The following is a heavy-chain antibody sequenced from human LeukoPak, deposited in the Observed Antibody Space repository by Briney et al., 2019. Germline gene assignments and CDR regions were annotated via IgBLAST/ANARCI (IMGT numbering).Heavy chain of an antibody. CDR1: GFTFSSYA. D-gene: IGHD4-11*01. V-gene: IGHV3-23*01. J-gene: IGHJ5*02. CDR2: ISGSGGST. Sequence: PGGSLRLSCAASGFTFSSYAMSWVRQAPGEGLEWVSAISGSGGSTYYADSAKGRFTISRDNSKNTLYLQMNSLRAEDTAVYYCANQGKKTVTTWFDPWGQGTLVTVSS. CDR3: ANQGKKTVTTWFDP.